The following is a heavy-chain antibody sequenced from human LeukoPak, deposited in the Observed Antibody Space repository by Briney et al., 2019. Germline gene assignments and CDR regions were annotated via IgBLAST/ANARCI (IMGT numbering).Heavy chain of an antibody. J-gene: IGHJ3*02. CDR2: IYYSGST. Sequence: SETLSLTCTVSGGSISSYYWSWIRRPPGKGLEWIGYIYYSGSTNYNPSLKSRVTISVDTSKNQFTLKLSSVTAADTAVYYCARYSYCSSTSCYRDAFDIWGQGTMVTVSS. V-gene: IGHV4-59*08. CDR3: ARYSYCSSTSCYRDAFDI. D-gene: IGHD2-2*01. CDR1: GGSISSYY.